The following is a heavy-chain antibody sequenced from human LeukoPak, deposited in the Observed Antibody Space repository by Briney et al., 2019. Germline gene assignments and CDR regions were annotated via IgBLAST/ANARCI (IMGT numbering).Heavy chain of an antibody. CDR2: ISAYSGNT. CDR3: ARHPYYDSSGYYVC. CDR1: GYMFTSYA. Sequence: ASVKVSCKASGYMFTSYAISWVRQAPGQGLEWMGWISAYSGNTNYAQRFQGRVTMTTDTSTSTAYMELRSLRSDDTAVYYCARHPYYDSSGYYVCWGQGTLDTVSS. D-gene: IGHD3-22*01. J-gene: IGHJ4*02. V-gene: IGHV1-18*01.